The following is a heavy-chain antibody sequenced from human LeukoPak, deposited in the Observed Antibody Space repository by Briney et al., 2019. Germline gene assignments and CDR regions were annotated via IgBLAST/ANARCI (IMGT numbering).Heavy chain of an antibody. J-gene: IGHJ4*02. Sequence: PGGSLRLSCAASGFTFDDYDMSWVRQAPGKGLEWVSDINWNGGSTGYADSVKGRFTISRDNSKNTLYLQMNSLRAEDTAVYYCARRNIAAAALDYWGQGTLVTVSS. V-gene: IGHV3-20*04. CDR3: ARRNIAAAALDY. CDR2: INWNGGST. D-gene: IGHD6-13*01. CDR1: GFTFDDYD.